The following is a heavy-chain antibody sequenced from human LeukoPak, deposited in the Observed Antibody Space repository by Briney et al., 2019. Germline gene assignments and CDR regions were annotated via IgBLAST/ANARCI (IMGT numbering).Heavy chain of an antibody. Sequence: GGSLRLSCAASGFTFSSYAMHGVRQAPGKGLEWVAVISYDGSNKYYADSVKGRFTISRDNSKNTLYLQMNSLRAEDTAVYYCARGGIVVVPPDISHHDALDIWGQGTMVTVSS. D-gene: IGHD2-2*01. J-gene: IGHJ3*02. V-gene: IGHV3-30*04. CDR2: ISYDGSNK. CDR1: GFTFSSYA. CDR3: ARGGIVVVPPDISHHDALDI.